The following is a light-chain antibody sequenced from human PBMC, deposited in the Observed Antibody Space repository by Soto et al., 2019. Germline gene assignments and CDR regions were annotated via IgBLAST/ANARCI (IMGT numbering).Light chain of an antibody. CDR1: QTVATNN. V-gene: IGKV3-20*01. CDR3: QLYGRSLRAT. Sequence: EIVLTQSPGTLSLSPGEGATLSCRAGQTVATNNVAWYQQRPGQAPRLLIYGASTRSTGIADRFSGSGSGTDFTLTISRLEPEDFAMYYCQLYGRSLRATFGQGTKVDIK. J-gene: IGKJ1*01. CDR2: GAS.